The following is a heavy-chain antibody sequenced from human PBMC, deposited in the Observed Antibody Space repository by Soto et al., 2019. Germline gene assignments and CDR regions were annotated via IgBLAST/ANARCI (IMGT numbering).Heavy chain of an antibody. CDR2: INHSGST. D-gene: IGHD2-15*01. V-gene: IGHV4-34*01. J-gene: IGHJ5*02. CDR3: ARGLYCSGGSCYSGLGAGVVFWFDP. Sequence: SETLSLTCAVYGGSFSGYYWSWIRQPPGKGLEWIGEINHSGSTNYNPSLKSRVTISVDTSKNQFSLKLSSVTAADTAVYYCARGLYCSGGSCYSGLGAGVVFWFDPWGQGTLVTVSS. CDR1: GGSFSGYY.